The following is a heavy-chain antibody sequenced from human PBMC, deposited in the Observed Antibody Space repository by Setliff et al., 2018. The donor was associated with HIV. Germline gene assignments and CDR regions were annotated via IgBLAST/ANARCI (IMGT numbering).Heavy chain of an antibody. V-gene: IGHV1-69*05. Sequence: SVKVSCKASGGTFSSYAISWVRQAPGQGLEWMGGIIPIFGTANYAQKVQGRVTMTTDTSTSTAYMELRSLRSDDTAVYYCARGYCSNGVCQSFDHWGQGTLVTVSS. CDR3: ARGYCSNGVCQSFDH. CDR1: GGTFSSYA. J-gene: IGHJ4*02. CDR2: IIPIFGTA. D-gene: IGHD2-8*01.